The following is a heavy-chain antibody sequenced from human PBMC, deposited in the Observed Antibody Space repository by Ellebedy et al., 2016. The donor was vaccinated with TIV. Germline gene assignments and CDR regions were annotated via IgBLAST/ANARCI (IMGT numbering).Heavy chain of an antibody. CDR3: ARQGAYSNSHYYYYGMDV. D-gene: IGHD6-6*01. V-gene: IGHV5-10-1*01. Sequence: GESLKISCKGSGYRFTSDWISWVRQMPGKGLEWMGRIDPSDSHTTYNPSFQGHVTISADKSISVAYLEWSSLKASDTATYYCARQGAYSNSHYYYYGMDVWGQGTTVTVSS. CDR1: GYRFTSDW. J-gene: IGHJ6*02. CDR2: IDPSDSHT.